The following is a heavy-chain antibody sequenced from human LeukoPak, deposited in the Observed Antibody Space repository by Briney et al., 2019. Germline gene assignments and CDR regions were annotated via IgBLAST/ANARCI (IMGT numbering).Heavy chain of an antibody. Sequence: AGGSLRLSCAASGFTFSNYGMHWVRQAPGKGLEWVAVISYDGSNKYYADSVKGRFTISRDNFKNTLYLQMNSLRAEDTAVYYCAKAAPFTVIDYYYGMDVWGQGTTVTVSS. V-gene: IGHV3-30*18. J-gene: IGHJ6*02. CDR1: GFTFSNYG. D-gene: IGHD4-17*01. CDR3: AKAAPFTVIDYYYGMDV. CDR2: ISYDGSNK.